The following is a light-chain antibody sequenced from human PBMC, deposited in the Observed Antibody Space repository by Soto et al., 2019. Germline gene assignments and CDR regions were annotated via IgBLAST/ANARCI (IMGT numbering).Light chain of an antibody. J-gene: IGKJ5*01. CDR2: AAS. Sequence: DIQMTQSPSSLSASVGDRVTITCRASQSISSYLNWYQQKPGKAPKLLIYAASSLQSGVPSRFSGSGSRTDFTLTISSLQPEDFATYYCQQSYSTPITFGQGTRLDIK. V-gene: IGKV1-39*01. CDR1: QSISSY. CDR3: QQSYSTPIT.